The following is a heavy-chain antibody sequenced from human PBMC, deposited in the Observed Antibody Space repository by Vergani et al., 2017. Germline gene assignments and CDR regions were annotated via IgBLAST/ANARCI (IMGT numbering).Heavy chain of an antibody. Sequence: QVQLQESGPGLVKPSETLSLTCTVSGGSVSSGSYYWSWIRQPPGKGLEWIGYIYYSGSNNYNPSLKSRVTISVDTYKNQFSLKLSSVTAADTAVYYCARDRFEVGATPRYYYYGMDVWGQGTTVTVSS. V-gene: IGHV4-61*01. J-gene: IGHJ6*02. D-gene: IGHD1-26*01. CDR3: ARDRFEVGATPRYYYYGMDV. CDR2: IYYSGSN. CDR1: GGSVSSGSYY.